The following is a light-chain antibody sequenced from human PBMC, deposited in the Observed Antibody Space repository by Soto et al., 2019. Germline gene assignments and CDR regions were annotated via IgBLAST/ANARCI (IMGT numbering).Light chain of an antibody. J-gene: IGLJ1*01. CDR1: SSDVGGYNY. CDR2: DVS. V-gene: IGLV2-14*01. Sequence: QSVLPQPASVSGSPGQSITISWTGTSSDVGGYNYVSWYQQHPGKAPKLMIYDVSNRPSGVSNRFSGSKSGNTASLTISGLQAEDEADYYCSSYTSSSTYVFGTGTNLTVL. CDR3: SSYTSSSTYV.